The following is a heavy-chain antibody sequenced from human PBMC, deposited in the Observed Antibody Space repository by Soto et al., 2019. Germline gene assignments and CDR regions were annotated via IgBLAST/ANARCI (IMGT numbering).Heavy chain of an antibody. J-gene: IGHJ5*02. CDR1: GGSISSGDYY. CDR3: ARDALGLGGDCPDNWFDP. CDR2: IYYSGST. Sequence: QVQLQESGAGLVKPSQTLSLTCTVSGGSISSGDYYWSWIRQPPWKGLEWIGYIYYSGSTYYNPSLKSHASISIDTSKNQFSLKLSFVTAEDTAVYYCARDALGLGGDCPDNWFDPWRQGTLVTVSS. D-gene: IGHD2-21*02. V-gene: IGHV4-30-4*01.